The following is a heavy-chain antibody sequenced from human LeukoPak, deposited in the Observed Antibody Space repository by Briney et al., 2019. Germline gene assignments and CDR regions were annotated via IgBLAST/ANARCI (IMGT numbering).Heavy chain of an antibody. CDR1: GFTVSSNY. CDR3: ARDNVGATPFDY. D-gene: IGHD1-26*01. CDR2: INLDGTEK. J-gene: IGHJ4*02. Sequence: GGSLRLSCAASGFTVSSNYMSWVRQAPGKGLEWVANINLDGTEKHYVDSVKGRFTISRDNARKSLYLQMNSLRAEDTAVYYCARDNVGATPFDYWGQGTLVTVSS. V-gene: IGHV3-7*05.